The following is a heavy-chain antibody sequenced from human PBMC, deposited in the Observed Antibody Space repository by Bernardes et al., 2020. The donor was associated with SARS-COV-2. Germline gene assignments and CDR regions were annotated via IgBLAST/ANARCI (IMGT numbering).Heavy chain of an antibody. V-gene: IGHV3-21*01. D-gene: IGHD4-17*01. CDR3: ARDFHYGDYVDDAFDI. J-gene: IGHJ3*02. CDR1: GFTFSSYS. CDR2: ISSSSSYI. Sequence: GGSLRLSCAASGFTFSSYSMNWVRQAPGKGLVWVSSISSSSSYIYYADSVKGRFTISRDNAKNSLYLQMNSLRAEDTAVYYCARDFHYGDYVDDAFDIWGQGTMVTVSS.